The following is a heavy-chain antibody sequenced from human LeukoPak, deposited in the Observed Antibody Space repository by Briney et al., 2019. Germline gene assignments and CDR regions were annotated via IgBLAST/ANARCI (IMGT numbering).Heavy chain of an antibody. J-gene: IGHJ4*02. D-gene: IGHD1-26*01. V-gene: IGHV3-23*01. CDR1: GFTLTNHA. CDR2: VTGTGGT. CDR3: AKARPWELLVFDY. Sequence: GGSLRLSCAVSGFTLTNHAVSWVRQAPGKGLEWVSIVTGTGGTYYADSVKGRFTISRDNSKNTLYLQMNSLRAEDTAVYYCAKARPWELLVFDYWGQGTLVTVSS.